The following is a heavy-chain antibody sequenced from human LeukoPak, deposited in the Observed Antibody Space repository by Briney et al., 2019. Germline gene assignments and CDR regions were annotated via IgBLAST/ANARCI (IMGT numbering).Heavy chain of an antibody. CDR3: VRGSRGNYDT. V-gene: IGHV3-23*01. CDR2: ITSSGDNT. CDR1: GFTFSSYA. Sequence: GASLRLSCAASGFTFSSYAMCWVRQAPGKGLQWVSSITSSGDNTYYADSVNGRLTISRDNTKNTLHLQVNSLRGEDTAVYYCVRGSRGNYDTWGQGTLVTVSS. D-gene: IGHD3-22*01. J-gene: IGHJ5*02.